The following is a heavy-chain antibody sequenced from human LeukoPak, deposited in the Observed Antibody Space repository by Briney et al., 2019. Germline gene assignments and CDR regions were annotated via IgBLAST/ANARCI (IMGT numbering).Heavy chain of an antibody. CDR2: LIWYGGNT. CDR3: ARESGKYSSSYYLYYMDV. CDR1: GLNFDDYG. V-gene: IGHV3-20*04. J-gene: IGHJ6*03. D-gene: IGHD4-23*01. Sequence: PGDSLRLSCGAAGLNFDDYGMSWVRQAPGKALAWVAGLIWYGGNTGYVDSVKGLFTVSRDNAKISLYLEMNSMRAEDTALYYCARESGKYSSSYYLYYMDVWGKGTTVTVSS.